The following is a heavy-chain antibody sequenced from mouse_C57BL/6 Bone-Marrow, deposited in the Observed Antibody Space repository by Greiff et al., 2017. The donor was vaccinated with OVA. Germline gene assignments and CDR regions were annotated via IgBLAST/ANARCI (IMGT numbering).Heavy chain of an antibody. CDR2: IDPSDSGT. CDR1: GYTFTSYW. Sequence: VQLQQPGAELVRPGSSVKLSCKASGYTFTSYWMHWVKQRPIQGLEWIGNIDPSDSGTHYNQKFKDKATLTVDKSSSTAYMQLSSLTSEDSAVYYCAREGWDDAMDYWGQGTSVTVSS. J-gene: IGHJ4*01. CDR3: AREGWDDAMDY. D-gene: IGHD3-3*01. V-gene: IGHV1-52*01.